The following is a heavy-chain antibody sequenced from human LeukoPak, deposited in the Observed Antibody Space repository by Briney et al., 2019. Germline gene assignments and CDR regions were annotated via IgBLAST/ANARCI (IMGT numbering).Heavy chain of an antibody. CDR1: GGSISSYY. CDR2: IYYSGST. J-gene: IGHJ2*01. V-gene: IGHV4-59*01. Sequence: SETLSLTCTVSGGSISSYYWSWIRQPPGKGLEWIGYIYYSGSTNYNPSLKSRVTISVDTSKNQFSLKLSSVTAADTAVYYCASLVWWPAAMDGWYFDLWGRGTLVTVSS. CDR3: ASLVWWPAAMDGWYFDL. D-gene: IGHD2-2*01.